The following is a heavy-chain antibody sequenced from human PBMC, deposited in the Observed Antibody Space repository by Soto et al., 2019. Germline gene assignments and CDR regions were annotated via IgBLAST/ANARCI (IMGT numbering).Heavy chain of an antibody. D-gene: IGHD6-19*01. CDR2: INAGNGNT. CDR1: GYTFTGYA. Sequence: QVQLVQSGAEEKKPGASVKVSCKASGYTFTGYAMHWVRQAPGQRLEWMGWINAGNGNTKYSQKFQGRVTITRDTHASTAYTELSSLRTDETPAYCCACAVAVPADFDYWGQGTLVTVSS. V-gene: IGHV1-3*05. CDR3: ACAVAVPADFDY. J-gene: IGHJ4*02.